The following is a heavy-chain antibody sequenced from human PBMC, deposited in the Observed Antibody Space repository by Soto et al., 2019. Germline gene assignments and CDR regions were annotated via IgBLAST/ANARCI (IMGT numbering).Heavy chain of an antibody. CDR2: IIPIVGIA. D-gene: IGHD3-9*01. CDR1: GGTFSTYT. Sequence: QVQLVQSGAEVKKPGSSVKVSCKASGGTFSTYTISWVRQAPGQGLEWMGRIIPIVGIAKFAQKFQGRVTITADKSTSTAYMDLSSLRAEYTAVYYCARDRSTIFSPPYYFGMDVWGQGTTVTVSS. J-gene: IGHJ6*02. CDR3: ARDRSTIFSPPYYFGMDV. V-gene: IGHV1-69*08.